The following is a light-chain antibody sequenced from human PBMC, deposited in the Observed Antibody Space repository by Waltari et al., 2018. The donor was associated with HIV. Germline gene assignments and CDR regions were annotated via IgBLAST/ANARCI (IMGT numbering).Light chain of an antibody. Sequence: SSDLTQDPAVSVALGQTVRITCQGDSLRTYSAAWYRQKPGQAPILVIFNGNIRPSGIPARFSGSASGNTASLTITGALAEDEADYYCGSRDSTGSSYVFGPGTEVSV. J-gene: IGLJ1*01. V-gene: IGLV3-19*01. CDR3: GSRDSTGSSYV. CDR2: NGN. CDR1: SLRTYS.